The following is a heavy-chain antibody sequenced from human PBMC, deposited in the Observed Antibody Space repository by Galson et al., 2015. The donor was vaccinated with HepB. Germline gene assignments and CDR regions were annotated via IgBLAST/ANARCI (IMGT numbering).Heavy chain of an antibody. J-gene: IGHJ4*02. Sequence: PLRLSCEASGFTFSSYSMNWVRQAPGKGLEWVSSISSSSSYIYYADSVKGGFTISRDNANNSLYLPMNSLRAEDTAVYYCARARSYGDKNFDYWGRGTLVAVSS. CDR1: GFTFSSYS. CDR2: ISSSSSYI. CDR3: ARARSYGDKNFDY. V-gene: IGHV3-21*06. D-gene: IGHD4-23*01.